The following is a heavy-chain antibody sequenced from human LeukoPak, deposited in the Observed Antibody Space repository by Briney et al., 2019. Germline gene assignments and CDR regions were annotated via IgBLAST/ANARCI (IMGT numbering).Heavy chain of an antibody. CDR3: AKDRAYYHLWDGYYRNWFDP. Sequence: GGSLRLSCAASRFTFSSYAMHWVRQAPGKGLEWVTLISYDGSNKYYADSVKGRFIISRDNSKNTLYLQMNSVSAEDTAVYYCAKDRAYYHLWDGYYRNWFDPWGQGTLVIVSS. D-gene: IGHD3-3*02. CDR2: ISYDGSNK. V-gene: IGHV3-30*04. CDR1: RFTFSSYA. J-gene: IGHJ5*02.